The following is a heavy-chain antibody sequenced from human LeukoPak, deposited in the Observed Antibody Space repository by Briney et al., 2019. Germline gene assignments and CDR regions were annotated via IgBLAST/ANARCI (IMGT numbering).Heavy chain of an antibody. CDR3: ASLDYYGSGRTGG. D-gene: IGHD3-10*01. Sequence: ASVKVSCKASGYIFTGYYMHWVRQAPGQGLEWMGWINANSGGTKYAQKFQGRVTMTRDTSISTAYMELSSLRSDDTAVYYCASLDYYGSGRTGGWGQGTLVTVSS. CDR1: GYIFTGYY. J-gene: IGHJ4*02. CDR2: INANSGGT. V-gene: IGHV1-2*02.